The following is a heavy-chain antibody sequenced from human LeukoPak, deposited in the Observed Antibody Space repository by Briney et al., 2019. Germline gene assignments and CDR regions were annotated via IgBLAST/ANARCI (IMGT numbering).Heavy chain of an antibody. J-gene: IGHJ4*02. D-gene: IGHD6-13*01. CDR3: ASLVTGIAAAGTPIEY. V-gene: IGHV3-7*01. Sequence: GGSLRLSCAASGFTFSGYWMSWVRQAPGKGLEWVANIKQDGSEMYYLDSVKGRFIISRDNAKNSLYLQMNSLRAEDTAVYYCASLVTGIAAAGTPIEYWGQGTLVTVSS. CDR2: IKQDGSEM. CDR1: GFTFSGYW.